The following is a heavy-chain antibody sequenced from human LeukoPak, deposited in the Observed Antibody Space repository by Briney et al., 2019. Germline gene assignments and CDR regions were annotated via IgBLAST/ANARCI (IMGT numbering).Heavy chain of an antibody. CDR3: ARTRGRVSKTDFDS. Sequence: SETLSLTCTVSGASISSDDYLWGWIRQPPGKGLEWIATIYYSGNTYYNPSLSSRVTISADSSKNQFSLRLRSVTAADAVVYFCARTRGRVSKTDFDSWGQGTLVTVSS. V-gene: IGHV4-39*07. D-gene: IGHD5/OR15-5a*01. CDR1: GASISSDDYL. CDR2: IYYSGNT. J-gene: IGHJ4*02.